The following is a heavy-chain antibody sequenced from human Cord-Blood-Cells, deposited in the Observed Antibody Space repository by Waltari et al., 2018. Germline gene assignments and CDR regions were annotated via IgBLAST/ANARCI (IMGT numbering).Heavy chain of an antibody. CDR2: IGTAGDT. D-gene: IGHD1-26*01. J-gene: IGHJ2*01. V-gene: IGHV3-13*01. Sequence: EVQLVESGGGLVQPGGSLRLSCAASGVTFSSYAMHWVRQATGKGLEWVSAIGTAGDTYYPGSVKGRFTISRENAKNSLYLQMNSLRAGDTAVYYCARAKEGGGSYWYFDLWGRGTLVTVSS. CDR3: ARAKEGGGSYWYFDL. CDR1: GVTFSSYA.